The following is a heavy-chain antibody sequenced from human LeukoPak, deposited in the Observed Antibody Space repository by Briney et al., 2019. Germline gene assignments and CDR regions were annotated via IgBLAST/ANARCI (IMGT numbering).Heavy chain of an antibody. CDR1: GFTFSSYG. CDR2: ISYDGSNK. V-gene: IGHV3-30*03. Sequence: GRSLRPSCAPYGFTFSSYGMHWVRQAPGKWLEWVAVISYDGSNKYYADFVKGPFSISRDNSKNTLDLQMNSLRAEDTAVYYCARDHAFSYYYYYMDVWGKGTTVTVSS. CDR3: ARDHAFSYYYYYMDV. J-gene: IGHJ6*03. D-gene: IGHD3-3*01.